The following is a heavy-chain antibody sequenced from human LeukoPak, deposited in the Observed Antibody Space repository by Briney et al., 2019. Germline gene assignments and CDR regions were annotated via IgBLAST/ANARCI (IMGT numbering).Heavy chain of an antibody. CDR2: INHSGST. J-gene: IGHJ5*02. V-gene: IGHV4-34*01. D-gene: IGHD3-3*01. Sequence: SETLSLTCAVCGGSFSGYYWSWIRQPPGKGLEWLGEINHSGSTNYNPSLKSRVTISVDTSKNQFSLKLSSVTAADTAVYYCARAAMDYDFWSGYYIGWFDPWGQGTLVTVSS. CDR3: ARAAMDYDFWSGYYIGWFDP. CDR1: GGSFSGYY.